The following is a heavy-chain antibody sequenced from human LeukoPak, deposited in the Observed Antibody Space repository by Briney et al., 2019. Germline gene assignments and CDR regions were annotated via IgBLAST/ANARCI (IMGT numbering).Heavy chain of an antibody. CDR3: ARVVVPAAITGIWFDP. Sequence: GESLKISCKGSGYSFTSYWIGWVRQMPGKGLEWMGIIYPGDSDTRYSPSFQGQVTISADKSISTAYLQWSSLKASGTAMYYCARVVVPAAITGIWFDPWGQGTLVTVSS. CDR1: GYSFTSYW. V-gene: IGHV5-51*01. D-gene: IGHD2-2*02. CDR2: IYPGDSDT. J-gene: IGHJ5*02.